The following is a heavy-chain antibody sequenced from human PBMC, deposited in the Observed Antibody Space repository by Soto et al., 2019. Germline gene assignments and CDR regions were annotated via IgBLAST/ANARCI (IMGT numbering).Heavy chain of an antibody. CDR1: GFTFSNYA. CDR2: ISYDGSNE. J-gene: IGHJ2*01. V-gene: IGHV3-30-3*01. D-gene: IGHD3-22*01. CDR3: ARDLGGGYHYSWYLDL. Sequence: PGGSLRLSCAASGFTFSNYAIHWVRQAPGGGLEWVSLISYDGSNEYYADSVKGRFTMSRDNSKNTLYLLMNSLRPEDAAVYYCARDLGGGYHYSWYLDLWGRGTLVTVSS.